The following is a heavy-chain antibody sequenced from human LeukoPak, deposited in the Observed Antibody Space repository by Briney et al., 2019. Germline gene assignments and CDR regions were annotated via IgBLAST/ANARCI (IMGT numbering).Heavy chain of an antibody. CDR1: GGSISSHY. CDR3: ATLWEPANYYGMDV. CDR2: IYYSGST. D-gene: IGHD1-26*01. J-gene: IGHJ6*02. V-gene: IGHV4-59*06. Sequence: SETLSLTCTVSGGSISSHYWSWIRQPPGKGLEWIGYIYYSGSTYYNPSLKSRVTISVDTSKNQFSLKLSSVTAADTAVYYCATLWEPANYYGMDVWGQGTTVTVSS.